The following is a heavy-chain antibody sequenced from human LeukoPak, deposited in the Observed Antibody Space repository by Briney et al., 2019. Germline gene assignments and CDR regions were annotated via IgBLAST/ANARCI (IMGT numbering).Heavy chain of an antibody. Sequence: SGPTLVNPTQTLTLTCTFSGFSLSTSGMRVSWIRQPPVKALEWLARIDWDDDKFYSTSLKTRLTISNDTSKNQVVLTMTNMDPVDTATYYCAREQQMVGGWFDPWGQGTLVTVSS. CDR1: GFSLSTSGMR. CDR3: AREQQMVGGWFDP. V-gene: IGHV2-70*04. J-gene: IGHJ5*02. D-gene: IGHD6-13*01. CDR2: IDWDDDK.